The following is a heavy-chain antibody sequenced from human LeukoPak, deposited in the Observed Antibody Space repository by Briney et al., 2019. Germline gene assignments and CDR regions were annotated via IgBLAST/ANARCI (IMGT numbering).Heavy chain of an antibody. J-gene: IGHJ6*02. CDR1: GYTFTGEY. Sequence: ASVKVSCKASGYTFTGEYRYWGRQAPGQRIEWMGWINPNSGGTNYAEKFQGRVTMTRDTYISTAYMELSRLRSDDTAVYYCAREVLTITGTYYGMDVWGQGTTVTVSS. CDR3: AREVLTITGTYYGMDV. CDR2: INPNSGGT. V-gene: IGHV1-2*02. D-gene: IGHD2-8*02.